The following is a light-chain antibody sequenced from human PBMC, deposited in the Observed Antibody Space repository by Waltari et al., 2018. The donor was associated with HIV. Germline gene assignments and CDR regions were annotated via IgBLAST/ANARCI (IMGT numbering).Light chain of an antibody. V-gene: IGLV2-11*01. CDR3: CSYAGSYTYVV. Sequence: QSALTQPRSLSGSPGQSVTISCTATSIDVGGYNYFPLYQQHPGKAPKPMIYDVSKRPSGVPDRFSGSKSGNTASLTISGLQAEDEADYYCCSYAGSYTYVVFGGGTKLTVL. J-gene: IGLJ2*01. CDR1: SIDVGGYNY. CDR2: DVS.